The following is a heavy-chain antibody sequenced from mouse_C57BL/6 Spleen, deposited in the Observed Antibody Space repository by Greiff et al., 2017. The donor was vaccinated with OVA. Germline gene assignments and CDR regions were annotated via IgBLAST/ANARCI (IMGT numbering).Heavy chain of an antibody. CDR1: GYAFTSYW. J-gene: IGHJ2*01. CDR2: IDPSDGYT. D-gene: IGHD2-1*01. Sequence: VQLQQSGAELVMPGASVKLSCTASGYAFTSYWMHWVKQRPGQGLEWIGEIDPSDGYTNYNHKFKGKSTLTVDKSSSTAYMQLSSLTSEDSAVYYCARSSCGNYAFDYWGQGTTLTVSS. V-gene: IGHV1-69*01. CDR3: ARSSCGNYAFDY.